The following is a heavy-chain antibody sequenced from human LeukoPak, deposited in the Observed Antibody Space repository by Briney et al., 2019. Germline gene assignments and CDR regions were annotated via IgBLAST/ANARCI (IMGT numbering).Heavy chain of an antibody. Sequence: PGGSLRLSCAVSGFTFSNYAMSWVRQGPGKGLEWVSTISGSGYSTYYADSVKGRFTISRDNSKNTLYLQMNSLRAEDTVVYYCAKMRDDVGYYGMDVWGQGTTVTVSS. D-gene: IGHD1-26*01. CDR3: AKMRDDVGYYGMDV. J-gene: IGHJ6*02. V-gene: IGHV3-23*01. CDR2: ISGSGYST. CDR1: GFTFSNYA.